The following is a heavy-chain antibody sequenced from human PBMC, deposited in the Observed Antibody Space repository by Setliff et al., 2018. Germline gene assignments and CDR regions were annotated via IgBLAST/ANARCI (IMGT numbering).Heavy chain of an antibody. CDR3: AGRATYYNFWSGYYDY. V-gene: IGHV4-39*07. D-gene: IGHD3-3*01. J-gene: IGHJ4*02. CDR1: GGSISSSSYY. Sequence: SETLSLTCTVSGGSISSSSYYWGWIRQPPGKGLEWIGSIYYSGSTYYNPSLKSRVTISVDTSKNQFSLKLSSVTAADTAVYYCAGRATYYNFWSGYYDYWGQGTPVTVSS. CDR2: IYYSGST.